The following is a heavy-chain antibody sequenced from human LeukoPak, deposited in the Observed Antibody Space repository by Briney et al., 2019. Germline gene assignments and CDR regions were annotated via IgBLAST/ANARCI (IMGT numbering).Heavy chain of an antibody. Sequence: NTSETLSLTCTVSGGSISGSSYYWGWIRQPPGKGLEWIGSIYYSGSTYYNPSLKSRVTISVDRSKNQFSLKLSSVTAADTAVYYCASSPEGGDAFDIWGQGTMVTVSS. V-gene: IGHV4-39*07. D-gene: IGHD1-14*01. CDR1: GGSISGSSYY. CDR3: ASSPEGGDAFDI. J-gene: IGHJ3*02. CDR2: IYYSGST.